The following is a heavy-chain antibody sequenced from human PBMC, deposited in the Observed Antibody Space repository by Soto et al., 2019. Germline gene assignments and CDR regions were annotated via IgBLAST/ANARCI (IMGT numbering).Heavy chain of an antibody. V-gene: IGHV1-24*01. J-gene: IGHJ3*02. CDR1: GYTLTELS. CDR2: FDPEDGET. D-gene: IGHD6-19*01. CDR3: ATGWRVGIECLVRDAFDI. Sequence: QVQLVQSGAEVKKPGASVKVSCRVSGYTLTELSMHWVRQAPGKGLEWMGGFDPEDGETIYAQKFQGRVTMTEDTSTDTAYMELSSLRSEDTAVYYCATGWRVGIECLVRDAFDIWGQGTMVTVSS.